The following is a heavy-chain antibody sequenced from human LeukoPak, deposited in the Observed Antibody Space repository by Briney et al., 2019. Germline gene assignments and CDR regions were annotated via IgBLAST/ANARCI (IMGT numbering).Heavy chain of an antibody. CDR2: ISSSCSYI. V-gene: IGHV3-21*01. CDR3: ARETYYYDSSGYYHFDY. Sequence: GGSLRHSCAASGFTFSSYSMNWVRQAPGKGLEWVSSISSSCSYIYYADSLKGRFTISGDNAKNSLYLQMNSLRAEDTAVYYCARETYYYDSSGYYHFDYWGQGTLVTVSS. D-gene: IGHD3-22*01. J-gene: IGHJ4*02. CDR1: GFTFSSYS.